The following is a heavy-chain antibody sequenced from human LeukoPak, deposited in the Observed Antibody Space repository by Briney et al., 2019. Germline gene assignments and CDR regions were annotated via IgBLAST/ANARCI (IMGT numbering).Heavy chain of an antibody. V-gene: IGHV3-30*14. Sequence: GGSLRLSCAASGFFFSSHALHWVRQAPGQGLEWLAVISFDGKNKFYADSVKGRFTISRDNSKNTLYLQMNSLRAEDTAVYYCARGSSLGVRQYYDILTGLDAFDIWGQGTMVTVSS. CDR3: ARGSSLGVRQYYDILTGLDAFDI. D-gene: IGHD3-9*01. J-gene: IGHJ3*02. CDR1: GFFFSSHA. CDR2: ISFDGKNK.